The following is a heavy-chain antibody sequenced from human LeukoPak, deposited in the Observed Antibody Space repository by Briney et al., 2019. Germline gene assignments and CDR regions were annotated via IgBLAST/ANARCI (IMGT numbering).Heavy chain of an antibody. D-gene: IGHD3-3*01. CDR3: TIFGVVRSFDY. V-gene: IGHV3-53*01. CDR2: IYSGGST. CDR1: GFTFSDYY. Sequence: GGSLRLSCAASGFTFSDYYMSWVRQAPGKGLEWVSVIYSGGSTYYADSVKGRFTISRDNSKNTLYLQMNGLRAEDTAVYYCTIFGVVRSFDYWGQGTLVTVSS. J-gene: IGHJ4*02.